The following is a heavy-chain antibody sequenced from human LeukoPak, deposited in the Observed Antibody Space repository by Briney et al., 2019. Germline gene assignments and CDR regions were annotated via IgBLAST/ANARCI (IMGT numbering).Heavy chain of an antibody. D-gene: IGHD6-13*01. CDR2: ICHSGST. Sequence: SETLSLTCTVSGGSISSGGYYWSWIRQPPGKGLEWIGYICHSGSTNYNPSLKSRVTISADTSKDQFSLKLASVTAADTAVYYCATGYSSTWYYFDYWGQGTLVTVSS. J-gene: IGHJ4*02. V-gene: IGHV4-61*08. CDR1: GGSISSGGYY. CDR3: ATGYSSTWYYFDY.